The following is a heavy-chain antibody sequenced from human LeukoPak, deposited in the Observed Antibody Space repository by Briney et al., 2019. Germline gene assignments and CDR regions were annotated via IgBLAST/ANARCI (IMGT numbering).Heavy chain of an antibody. D-gene: IGHD2-2*01. Sequence: GASVKVSCKASGYTFTSYGISWVRQAPGQGLEWMGWISAYNGNTNYAQKLQGRVTMTTDTSTSTAYMELRSLRSDDTAVYYCARDLGVVVVPAATRSGGPYYYYYMDVWGKGTTVTVSS. CDR1: GYTFTSYG. CDR3: ARDLGVVVVPAATRSGGPYYYYYMDV. J-gene: IGHJ6*03. V-gene: IGHV1-18*01. CDR2: ISAYNGNT.